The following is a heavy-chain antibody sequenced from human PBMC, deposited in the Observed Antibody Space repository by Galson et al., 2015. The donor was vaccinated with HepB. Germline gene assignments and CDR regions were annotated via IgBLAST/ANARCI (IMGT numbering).Heavy chain of an antibody. D-gene: IGHD6-6*01. CDR1: GFTFSSYS. CDR3: ARDGEAARHFDY. V-gene: IGHV3-21*01. Sequence: SLRLSCAASGFTFSSYSMNWVRQAPGKGLEWVSSISSSSSYIYYADSVKGRFTISRDNAKNSLYLQMNSLRAEDTAVYYCARDGEAARHFDYWGQGTLVTVSS. CDR2: ISSSSSYI. J-gene: IGHJ4*02.